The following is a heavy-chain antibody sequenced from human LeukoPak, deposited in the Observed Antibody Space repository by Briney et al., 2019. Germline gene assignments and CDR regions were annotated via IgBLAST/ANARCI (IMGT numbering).Heavy chain of an antibody. Sequence: GGSLRLSCAASGFTFSSYWMSWVRQAPGKGLEWVANIKQDGSEKYYVDSVKGRFTISRDNAKNSLYLQMNSLRAEDTAVYYCARGVGPYSSSWYDFWYFDLWGRGTLVTVSS. CDR2: IKQDGSEK. CDR1: GFTFSSYW. D-gene: IGHD6-13*01. V-gene: IGHV3-7*01. CDR3: ARGVGPYSSSWYDFWYFDL. J-gene: IGHJ2*01.